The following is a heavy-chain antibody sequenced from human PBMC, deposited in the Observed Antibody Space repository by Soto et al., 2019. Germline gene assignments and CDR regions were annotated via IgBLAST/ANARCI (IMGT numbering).Heavy chain of an antibody. CDR3: SREERKTYFYETSQEYYFGN. D-gene: IGHD3-22*01. V-gene: IGHV1-18*01. J-gene: IGHJ4*02. CDR2: ISPYNGNT. CDR1: GYTFTNYG. Sequence: QVQLVQSGAEMKKPGASVKVSCKASGYTFTNYGISWVRQAPGQGLEWMGWISPYNGNTNYAQKLQGRVTMTTDTTTCTAYMEPRSLISDDTAVYYLSREERKTYFYETSQEYYFGNWGQGTLVTVSS.